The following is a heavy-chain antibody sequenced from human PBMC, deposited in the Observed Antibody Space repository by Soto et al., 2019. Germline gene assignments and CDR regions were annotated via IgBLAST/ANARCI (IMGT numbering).Heavy chain of an antibody. V-gene: IGHV1-8*01. CDR2: MNPNSGNT. J-gene: IGHJ6*03. Sequence: GASVKVSCKASGYTFTSYDINWVRQATGQGLEWMGWMNPNSGNTGYAQKFQGRVTMTRNTSISTAYMELSSLRSEDTAVYYFATTPSRDIVVVPAAVPKPFYYYYYMDVWGKGTTVTVSS. D-gene: IGHD2-2*01. CDR1: GYTFTSYD. CDR3: ATTPSRDIVVVPAAVPKPFYYYYYMDV.